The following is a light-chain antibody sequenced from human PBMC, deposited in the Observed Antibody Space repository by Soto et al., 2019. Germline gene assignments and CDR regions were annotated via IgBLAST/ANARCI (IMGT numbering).Light chain of an antibody. J-gene: IGKJ1*01. CDR3: QQYGSSRWT. CDR1: QSVSSSY. CDR2: GAS. V-gene: IGKV3-20*01. Sequence: EIVLTQSPGTLSLSPGERATLSCRASQSVSSSYLAWYQQKPGQAPRLLIYGASSRATGIPDRFSGSGSGTDFTLTISRLEPEDFAVDYCQQYGSSRWTFGQGTQVEIK.